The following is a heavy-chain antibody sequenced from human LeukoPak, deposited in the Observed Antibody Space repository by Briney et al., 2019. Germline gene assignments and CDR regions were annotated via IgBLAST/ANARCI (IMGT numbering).Heavy chain of an antibody. J-gene: IGHJ4*02. CDR3: ARGIYCSSTRCSALDY. V-gene: IGHV3-21*01. CDR2: ISSRGDNT. CDR1: VFTFSSFS. D-gene: IGHD2-2*01. Sequence: PGGSLRLSCAASVFTFSSFSMSWVRQAPGRGLEGVSSISSRGDNTYDADSVKGRFTISRDNAKNSLYLQMRSLRAEDTAVYYCARGIYCSSTRCSALDYWGQGTLVTVSS.